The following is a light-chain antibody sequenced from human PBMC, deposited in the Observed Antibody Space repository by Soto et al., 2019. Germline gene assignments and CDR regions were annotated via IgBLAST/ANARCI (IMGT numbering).Light chain of an antibody. Sequence: QSVLTQQPSVSGAPGQRVTISCTGSSSNIGSGYDVHWYQQLPGTAPKLLIYGNTNRPSGVPDRFSGSKSGTSASLAITGLQAEDEAAYYCHSYDSSLSGSVFGGGTKLTVL. CDR1: SSNIGSGYD. CDR2: GNT. J-gene: IGLJ3*02. V-gene: IGLV1-40*01. CDR3: HSYDSSLSGSV.